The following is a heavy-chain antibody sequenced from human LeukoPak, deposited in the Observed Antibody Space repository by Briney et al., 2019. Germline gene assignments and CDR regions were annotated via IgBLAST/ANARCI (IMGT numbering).Heavy chain of an antibody. J-gene: IGHJ4*02. V-gene: IGHV3-23*01. CDR3: AKESFRPALLDF. D-gene: IGHD2-21*01. CDR1: GFTFSLSA. CDR2: ISNSGGTT. Sequence: PGGSLRLSCAASGFTFSLSAMTWVRQAPGKGLECVSTISNSGGTTYYAGSVKGRFSISRDNSKNTLSLEMSSLRTEDTAIYYCAKESFRPALLDFWGQGSLVTVSS.